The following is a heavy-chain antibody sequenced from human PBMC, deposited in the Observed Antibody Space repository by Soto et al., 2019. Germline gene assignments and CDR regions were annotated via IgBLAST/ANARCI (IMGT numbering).Heavy chain of an antibody. CDR1: GYFFSSQW. V-gene: IGHV5-51*01. CDR2: IHPGDSDT. D-gene: IGHD6-19*01. J-gene: IGHJ4*02. Sequence: GESLKISCKGSGYFFSSQWIAWVRLMPGKGLEWMGIIHPGDSDTRYSPSFQGQVTISVDGSINTAYLQSRSLEASDTAVYYCARKGKNRDRTLAVWGQLNPVAVSS. CDR3: ARKGKNRDRTLAV.